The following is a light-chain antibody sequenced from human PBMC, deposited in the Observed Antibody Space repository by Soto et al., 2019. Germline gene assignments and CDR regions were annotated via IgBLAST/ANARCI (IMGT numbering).Light chain of an antibody. CDR3: SSYASSTTLV. V-gene: IGLV2-14*01. Sequence: QSVLTQPASVSGSPGQSITISCTGSSGDVGVYNHVSWYQQHPGKAPKLMIYDVSYRPSGVSNRFSGSKSGNTASLTISGLQAEDEADYYCSSYASSTTLVFGGGTKLTVL. J-gene: IGLJ2*01. CDR1: SGDVGVYNH. CDR2: DVS.